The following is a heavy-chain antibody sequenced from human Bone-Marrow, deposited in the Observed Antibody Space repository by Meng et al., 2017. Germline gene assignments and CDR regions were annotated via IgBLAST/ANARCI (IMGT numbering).Heavy chain of an antibody. D-gene: IGHD6-13*01. V-gene: IGHV3-15*01. J-gene: IGHJ4*02. Sequence: VQLVESGGGLGKPWGLLRLSCVASGFSFTDAWRSWVRQAPGKGLEWVGRIKRKSDGGTTDYAAPVKGRFTISRDDSKNTLYLQMNSLITEDTAVYFCATGAAAADHWGQGTLVTVSS. CDR3: ATGAAAADH. CDR1: GFSFTDAW. CDR2: IKRKSDGGTT.